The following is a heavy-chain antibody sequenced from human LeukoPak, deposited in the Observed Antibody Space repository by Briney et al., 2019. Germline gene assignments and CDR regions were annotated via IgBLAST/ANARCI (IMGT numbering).Heavy chain of an antibody. D-gene: IGHD2-2*01. CDR3: ARDHCSSTSCYGMDV. V-gene: IGHV4-34*09. CDR1: GGSFSGYY. CDR2: INHSGSA. J-gene: IGHJ6*02. Sequence: SETLSLTCAVYGGSFSGYYWSWIRQPPGKGLEWIGEINHSGSANYNPSLKSRVTISVDTSKNQFSLKLSSVTAADTAVYYCARDHCSSTSCYGMDVWGQGTTVTVSS.